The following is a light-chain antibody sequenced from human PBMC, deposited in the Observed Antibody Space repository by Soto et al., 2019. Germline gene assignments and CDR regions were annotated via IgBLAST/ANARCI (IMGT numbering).Light chain of an antibody. CDR1: QSISSY. Sequence: DIQMTQSPSSLSASVGDRVTITCRASQSISSYLNWYQQKPGKAPKLLIYAASSLQSGVPSRFSGSGSGTDFTLTISSLQPEYFATYYCQQSYSTPLTFGAGTKVDIK. V-gene: IGKV1-39*01. J-gene: IGKJ4*01. CDR3: QQSYSTPLT. CDR2: AAS.